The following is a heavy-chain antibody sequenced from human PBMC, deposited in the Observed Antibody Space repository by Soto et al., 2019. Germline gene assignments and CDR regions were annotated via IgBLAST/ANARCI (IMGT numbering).Heavy chain of an antibody. Sequence: QVQLQESGPGLVKPSQTLSLTCTVSGGSISSGGYYWSWIRQHPGKGLEWIGYIYYSGSTYYNPSLKSRVTISVDTSKNQFSLKLSSVTAADTAVYYCARELLHYDFWSGYPKRKSWFDPWGQGTLVTVSS. V-gene: IGHV4-31*03. J-gene: IGHJ5*02. CDR2: IYYSGST. D-gene: IGHD3-3*01. CDR3: ARELLHYDFWSGYPKRKSWFDP. CDR1: GGSISSGGYY.